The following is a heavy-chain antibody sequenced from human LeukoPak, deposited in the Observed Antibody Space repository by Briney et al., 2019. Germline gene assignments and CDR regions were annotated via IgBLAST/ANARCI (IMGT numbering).Heavy chain of an antibody. Sequence: PSETLSLTCAVYGGSFSGYYWSWIRQTAGKGLEWIGRISSSGSTNYNPSLKSRVTISVDTSKNQFSLKLSSVTAADTAVYFCARGPYSYDSSGAFDIWGQGTMVTVSS. CDR2: ISSSGST. CDR1: GGSFSGYY. D-gene: IGHD3-22*01. J-gene: IGHJ3*02. V-gene: IGHV4-59*10. CDR3: ARGPYSYDSSGAFDI.